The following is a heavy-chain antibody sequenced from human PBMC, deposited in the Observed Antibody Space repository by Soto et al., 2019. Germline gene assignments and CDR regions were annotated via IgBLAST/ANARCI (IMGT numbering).Heavy chain of an antibody. CDR2: IYYSGST. CDR1: GGSISSSSYY. Sequence: SETLSLTCTVSGGSISSSSYYWGWIRQPPGKGLEWIGSIYYSGSTYYNPSLKSRVTISVDTSKNQFSLKLSSVTAADTAVYYCARHGKSGKAVAGTSFDYWGQGTLVTVS. D-gene: IGHD6-19*01. J-gene: IGHJ4*02. V-gene: IGHV4-39*01. CDR3: ARHGKSGKAVAGTSFDY.